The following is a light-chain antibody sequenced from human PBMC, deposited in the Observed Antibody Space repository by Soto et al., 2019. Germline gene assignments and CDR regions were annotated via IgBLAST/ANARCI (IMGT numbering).Light chain of an antibody. CDR2: GAS. V-gene: IGKV3-15*01. CDR3: QEYNTWPWT. CDR1: QSVNSN. Sequence: ILMTHSPATVSVSPGERATLSCRASQSVNSNLAWYQQKLGQAPRVLIYGASTRATGIPDRFSGSGSGTEFILTISSLQSEDFAVYYCQEYNTWPWTFGQGTKV. J-gene: IGKJ1*01.